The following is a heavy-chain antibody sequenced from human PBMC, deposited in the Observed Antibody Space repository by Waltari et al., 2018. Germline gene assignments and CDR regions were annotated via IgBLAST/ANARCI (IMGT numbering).Heavy chain of an antibody. CDR2: IKSKADGGTT. CDR3: TTLHYEFWSGFYTGFDY. D-gene: IGHD3-3*01. CDR1: GFTFSHAG. V-gene: IGHV3-15*07. Sequence: EVQLVESGGVLVKPGGSLRLSCAVSGFTFSHAGMHWVRPAPGTGLEWVGRIKSKADGGTTDYSAPVKGRFTSSRDDSKNTLYLQMNSLKTEDTAVYYCTTLHYEFWSGFYTGFDYWGQGTLVTVSS. J-gene: IGHJ4*02.